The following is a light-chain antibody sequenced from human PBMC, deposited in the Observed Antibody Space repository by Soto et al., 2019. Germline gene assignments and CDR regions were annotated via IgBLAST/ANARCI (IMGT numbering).Light chain of an antibody. CDR3: QQYGSSPQST. Sequence: EIVLTQSPGTLSLSPGERATPXCRASQSVSSSYLASCQQKPGQPPRLLIYGASSRATGIPDRFSGSGSGTDFTLTISRLEPEDFAVDYCQQYGSSPQSTFGQGTRVEIK. V-gene: IGKV3-20*01. CDR2: GAS. J-gene: IGKJ5*01. CDR1: QSVSSSY.